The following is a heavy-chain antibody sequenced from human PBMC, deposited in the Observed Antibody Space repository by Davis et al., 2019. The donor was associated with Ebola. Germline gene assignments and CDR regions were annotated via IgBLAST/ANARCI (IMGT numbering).Heavy chain of an antibody. CDR2: IYPGDSDT. Sequence: GESLKISCKGSGYRFITYWIGWVRQMPGKGLEWMGIIYPGDSDTRYSPSFQGQVTISADKSISTAYLQWSSLKASATAMYYCARSSAGTTENWFDPWGQGTLVTVSS. CDR1: GYRFITYW. D-gene: IGHD1-7*01. CDR3: ARSSAGTTENWFDP. J-gene: IGHJ5*02. V-gene: IGHV5-51*01.